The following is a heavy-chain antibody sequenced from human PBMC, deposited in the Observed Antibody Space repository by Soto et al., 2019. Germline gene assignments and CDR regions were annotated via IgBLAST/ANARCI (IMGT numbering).Heavy chain of an antibody. D-gene: IGHD3-16*01. CDR2: INQDGSER. CDR1: GFTFSTYW. V-gene: IGHV3-7*01. J-gene: IGHJ4*02. Sequence: EVQLVESGGGLVQPGGSLRLPCAASGFTFSTYWMTWVRQPPGKGLEWVASINQDGSERYYVDSVRGRFTISRDNANNSLYLQMNSLRAEDTAVYYCVCGGNFFVYWGQGTLVTVS. CDR3: VCGGNFFVY.